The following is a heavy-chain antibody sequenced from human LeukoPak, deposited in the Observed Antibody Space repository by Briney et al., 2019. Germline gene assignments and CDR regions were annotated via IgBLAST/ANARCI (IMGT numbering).Heavy chain of an antibody. CDR1: GFTFSSYN. CDR3: AKGRVVPAAMKGYYYYYMDV. V-gene: IGHV3-48*01. CDR2: ISSSSHTK. D-gene: IGHD2-2*01. J-gene: IGHJ6*03. Sequence: QAGGSLRLSCAASGFTFSSYNMNWVRQAPGKGLEWVSYISSSSHTKYYADSVKGRFTISRDNSKNTLYLQMNSLRAEDTAVYYCAKGRVVPAAMKGYYYYYMDVWGKGTTVTISS.